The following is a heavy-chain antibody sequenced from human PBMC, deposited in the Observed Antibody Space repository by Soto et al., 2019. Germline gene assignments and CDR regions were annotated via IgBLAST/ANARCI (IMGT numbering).Heavy chain of an antibody. Sequence: QVQLQESGPGLVQPSGTLSLTCTISGGSIISLSWWSWVRQPPGKGLEWIGELYLDGRTNYNPSLKSRVTMSVARPKDQFSLKLSSVTAADTAVYYCARWAETTYFDYWGQGILVTVSS. CDR1: GGSIISLSW. CDR2: LYLDGRT. J-gene: IGHJ4*02. CDR3: ARWAETTYFDY. V-gene: IGHV4-4*02. D-gene: IGHD1-7*01.